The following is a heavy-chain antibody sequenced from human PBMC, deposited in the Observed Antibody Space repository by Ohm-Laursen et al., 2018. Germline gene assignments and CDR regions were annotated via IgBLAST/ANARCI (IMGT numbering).Heavy chain of an antibody. CDR1: GFTFSSHG. V-gene: IGHV3-30*18. CDR2: ISYDGSNK. CDR3: AKDQGSGWPSTGLFDY. D-gene: IGHD6-19*01. J-gene: IGHJ4*02. Sequence: SLRLSCTASGFTFSSHGMYWVRQAPGKGLEWVAVISYDGSNKYYADSVKGRFTISRDNSKNTLYLQMNSLRAEDTAVYYCAKDQGSGWPSTGLFDYWGQGTLVTVSS.